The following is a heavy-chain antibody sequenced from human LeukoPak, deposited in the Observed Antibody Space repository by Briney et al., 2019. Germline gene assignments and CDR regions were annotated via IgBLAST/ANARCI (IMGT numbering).Heavy chain of an antibody. CDR1: GYSFTSYW. CDR2: IYPGDSDT. V-gene: IGHV5-51*01. CDR3: ARKIEYSSSPDAFDI. J-gene: IGHJ3*02. D-gene: IGHD6-6*01. Sequence: GESLKVSCKGSGYSFTSYWIGWVRQMPGKGLEWMGIIYPGDSDTRYSPSFQGQVTISADKSISTAYLQWSSLKASDTAMYYCARKIEYSSSPDAFDIWGQGTMVTVSS.